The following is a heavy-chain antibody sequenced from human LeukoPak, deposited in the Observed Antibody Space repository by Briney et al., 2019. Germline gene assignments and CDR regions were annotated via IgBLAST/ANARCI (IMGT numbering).Heavy chain of an antibody. CDR3: ARDIPGYDAFDI. V-gene: IGHV1-69*05. Sequence: GASVKVSCXASGGTFNNYAISWVRRAPGQGLEWMGGIIPIFDTPNYAQKFQGRVTITTDESTSTAYMELSSLRSEDTAVYYCARDIPGYDAFDIWGQGTVVTVSS. CDR2: IIPIFDTP. D-gene: IGHD1-1*01. J-gene: IGHJ3*02. CDR1: GGTFNNYA.